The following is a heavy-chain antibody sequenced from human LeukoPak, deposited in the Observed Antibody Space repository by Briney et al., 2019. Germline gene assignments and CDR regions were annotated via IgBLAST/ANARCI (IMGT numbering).Heavy chain of an antibody. CDR3: ARVGLFDFWSGYQEFNYLDY. J-gene: IGHJ4*02. D-gene: IGHD3-3*01. CDR1: GGSIISYY. V-gene: IGHV4-59*01. CDR2: IHDSGST. Sequence: PSETLSLTCTVSGGSIISYYWSWLRQPPGKGLEWIGYIHDSGSTNYNPSLKSRVTISVDTSKNQFSLKLSPVTAADTAVYYCARVGLFDFWSGYQEFNYLDYWAREPWSPSPQ.